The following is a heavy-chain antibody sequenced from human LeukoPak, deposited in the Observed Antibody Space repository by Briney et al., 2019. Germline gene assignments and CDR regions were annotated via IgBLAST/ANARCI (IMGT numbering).Heavy chain of an antibody. CDR3: ASPTTVFGVVIKTVDAFDI. V-gene: IGHV4-39*01. J-gene: IGHJ3*02. CDR2: IYYSGST. D-gene: IGHD3-3*01. CDR1: GGSISSSSYY. Sequence: SETLSLTCTVSGGSISSSSYYWGWIRQPPGKGLEWIGSIYYSGSTYYNPSLKSRVTISVDTSKNQFSLKLSSVTAADTAVYYCASPTTVFGVVIKTVDAFDIWGQGTMVTVSS.